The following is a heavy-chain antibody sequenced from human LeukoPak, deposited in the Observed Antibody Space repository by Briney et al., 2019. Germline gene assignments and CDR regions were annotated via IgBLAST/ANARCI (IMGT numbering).Heavy chain of an antibody. CDR2: IYTSGTT. CDR1: DGSISNYY. CDR3: ARDVRRSSSSANSYYYYMDV. Sequence: SETLSLTCTVSDGSISNYYWSWIRQPAGKGLEWIGRIYTSGTTNYNPSLKSRVTMSVDTSKNHFSLNLDSVTAADTAVYYCARDVRRSSSSANSYYYYMDVWGKGSAVTVSS. V-gene: IGHV4-4*07. J-gene: IGHJ6*03. D-gene: IGHD6-6*01.